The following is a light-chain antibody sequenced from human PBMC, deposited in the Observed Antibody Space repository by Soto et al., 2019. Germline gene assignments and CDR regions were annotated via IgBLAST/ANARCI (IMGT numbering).Light chain of an antibody. Sequence: DIQRTHSPSSLFASVGDRVTITCRASQSISFYLNWYQQKPGNAPKVLIYAASNLQTGVPSRFSGSGSGTDFTLTINSLQPEDFATYSCQQSYSTPITFGQGTRLEIK. V-gene: IGKV1-39*01. CDR3: QQSYSTPIT. CDR1: QSISFY. J-gene: IGKJ5*01. CDR2: AAS.